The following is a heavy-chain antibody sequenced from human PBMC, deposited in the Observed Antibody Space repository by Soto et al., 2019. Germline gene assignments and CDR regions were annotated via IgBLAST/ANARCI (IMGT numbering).Heavy chain of an antibody. CDR1: GFTVSSSH. CDR2: IYSGGSS. V-gene: IGHV3-53*01. J-gene: IGHJ5*02. D-gene: IGHD3-10*01. Sequence: GGSLRLSCTTSGFTVSSSHMTWVRQAPGKGLEWVSVIYSGGSSYYAVSVQGRFTISRDNSKNTVYLQMNSLRGEDTAMYYCARLGPYGSESYSFRYNRFDTWGQGT. CDR3: ARLGPYGSESYSFRYNRFDT.